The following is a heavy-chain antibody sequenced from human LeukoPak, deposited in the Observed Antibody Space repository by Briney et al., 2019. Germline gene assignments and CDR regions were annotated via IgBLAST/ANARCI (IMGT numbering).Heavy chain of an antibody. D-gene: IGHD1-26*01. CDR3: ARLELLDQRFDY. J-gene: IGHJ4*02. CDR1: GGSISSYY. CDR2: IYYSGST. V-gene: IGHV4-59*08. Sequence: SETLSLTCTVSGGSISSYYWSWIRQPPGKGLEWIGYIYYSGSTNHNPSLKSRVTISVDTSKNQFSLKLSSVTAADTAVYYCARLELLDQRFDYWGQGTLVTVSS.